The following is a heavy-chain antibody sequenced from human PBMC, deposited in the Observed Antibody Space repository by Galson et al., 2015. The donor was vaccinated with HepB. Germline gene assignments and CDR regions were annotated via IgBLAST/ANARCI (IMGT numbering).Heavy chain of an antibody. CDR2: IYHSGST. CDR1: GGSISSSNW. J-gene: IGHJ5*02. V-gene: IGHV4-4*02. Sequence: ETLSLTCAVSGGSISSSNWWSWVRQPPGKGLEWIGEIYHSGSTNYNPSLKSRVTISVDKSKNQFSLKLSSVTAADTAVYYCARVILEWLLYRYPTGNWFDPWGQGTLVTVSS. CDR3: ARVILEWLLYRYPTGNWFDP. D-gene: IGHD3-3*01.